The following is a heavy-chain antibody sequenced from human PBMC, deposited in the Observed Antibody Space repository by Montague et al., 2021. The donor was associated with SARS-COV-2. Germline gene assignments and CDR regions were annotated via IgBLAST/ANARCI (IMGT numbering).Heavy chain of an antibody. J-gene: IGHJ4*02. CDR2: ISSSSSYI. CDR1: GFTFSSYS. Sequence: SLRLSCAASGFTFSSYSMNWVRQAPGKGLEWVSSISSSSSYIYYADSVKGRFTISRDNAKSSLYLQMNSLRAEDTAVYYCARDRGGSYPLGYWGQGTLVTVSS. V-gene: IGHV3-21*01. D-gene: IGHD1-26*01. CDR3: ARDRGGSYPLGY.